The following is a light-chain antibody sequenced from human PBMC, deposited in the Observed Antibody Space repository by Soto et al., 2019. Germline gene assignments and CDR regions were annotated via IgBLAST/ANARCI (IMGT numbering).Light chain of an antibody. Sequence: EIMMTQSPATLSVSPGERATFSCRASQSVSSNLAWYQQKAGQAPRLLIYGASARATGIPARFSGSGSGIEFTLSISSLQSEDFAVYYCQQYYDWPSLTFGQGTKVDIK. CDR1: QSVSSN. J-gene: IGKJ1*01. V-gene: IGKV3-15*01. CDR2: GAS. CDR3: QQYYDWPSLT.